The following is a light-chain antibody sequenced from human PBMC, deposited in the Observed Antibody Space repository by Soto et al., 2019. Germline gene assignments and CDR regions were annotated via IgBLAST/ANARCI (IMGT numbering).Light chain of an antibody. V-gene: IGKV1-5*01. CDR3: QQYNSYSWT. Sequence: DIQMTQSPSTLSASVGDRVTITCRASQSISSWLAWYQQKPGKAPKLLIYDASSLESGVPSRFSGSGSGTEFTLTIISLQPDDFATSYCQQYNSYSWTFGQRTKVDIK. CDR1: QSISSW. J-gene: IGKJ1*01. CDR2: DAS.